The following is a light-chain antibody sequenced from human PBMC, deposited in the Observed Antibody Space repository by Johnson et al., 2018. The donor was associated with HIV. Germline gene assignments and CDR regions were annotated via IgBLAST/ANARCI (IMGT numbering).Light chain of an antibody. CDR2: DNS. CDR1: SSKIGNKY. J-gene: IGLJ1*01. V-gene: IGLV1-51*01. CDR3: GTWVSSLSGV. Sequence: QSVLTQPPSVSAAPGQKVTISCSGSSSKIGNKYVSWYQQLPGTAPKVLIYDNSKRPSGIPDRFSGSKSGTSATLGITGLQTGDEADYYCGTWVSSLSGVFGTGTKVTVL.